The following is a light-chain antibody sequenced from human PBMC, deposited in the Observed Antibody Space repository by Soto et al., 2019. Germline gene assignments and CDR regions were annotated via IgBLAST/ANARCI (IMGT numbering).Light chain of an antibody. CDR3: MQRLQNPIT. Sequence: DIVMTQSPLSLPVTPGEPASISCRSSQSLLHSNGYNYLDWYLQKPGQSPQLLIYLGSNRASGVPERFSGSGSGTDFTLKISRVEAEDVGIYYCMQRLQNPITFGQGTRPEIK. V-gene: IGKV2-28*01. CDR2: LGS. CDR1: QSLLHSNGYNY. J-gene: IGKJ5*01.